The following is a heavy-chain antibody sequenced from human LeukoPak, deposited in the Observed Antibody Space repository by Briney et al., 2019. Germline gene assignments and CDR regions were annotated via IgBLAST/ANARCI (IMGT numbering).Heavy chain of an antibody. CDR3: ARDPFGSNASDI. V-gene: IGHV4-59*01. Sequence: PSETLSLTCIVSGGSITNYYWSWIRQPPGKGLEWIGYIYYSGSTNYNPSLKSRVTISVDTSNNQFSLRLNSVTAADTAVYYCARDPFGSNASDIWGQGTVVAVSS. CDR2: IYYSGST. J-gene: IGHJ3*02. CDR1: GGSITNYY. D-gene: IGHD3-10*01.